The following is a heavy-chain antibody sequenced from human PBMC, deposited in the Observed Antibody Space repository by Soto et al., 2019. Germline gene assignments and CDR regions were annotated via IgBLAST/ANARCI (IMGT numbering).Heavy chain of an antibody. Sequence: PGGSLRLSCAASGFTFSSYAMSWVRQAPGKGLEWVSGISGIGGSTYYADSVKGRFTISRDNSKNTLYLQMNSLRAEDTAVYYCAKSGTVATLNDSFDYWGQGTLVTVSS. CDR3: AKSGTVATLNDSFDY. CDR2: ISGIGGST. D-gene: IGHD5-12*01. J-gene: IGHJ4*02. V-gene: IGHV3-23*01. CDR1: GFTFSSYA.